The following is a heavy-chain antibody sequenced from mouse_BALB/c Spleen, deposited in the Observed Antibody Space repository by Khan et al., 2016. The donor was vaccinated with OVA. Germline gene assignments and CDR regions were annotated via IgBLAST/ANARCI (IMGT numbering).Heavy chain of an antibody. V-gene: IGHV1-19*01. J-gene: IGHJ1*01. CDR3: ARGLFDV. Sequence: EVQLQESGPELVKPGASVRMSCRASGYTFTDYYMKWMKQSHGKSLEWIGDINPYNGDTFYNQKFKGKATLTVDKSSSTAYMQLNSLTSEDPAVYYCARGLFDVWGAGTTVTVSS. CDR1: GYTFTDYY. CDR2: INPYNGDT.